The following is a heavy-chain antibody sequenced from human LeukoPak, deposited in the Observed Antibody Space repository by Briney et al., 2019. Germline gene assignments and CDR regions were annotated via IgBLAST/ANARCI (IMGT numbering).Heavy chain of an antibody. J-gene: IGHJ5*02. D-gene: IGHD5-18*01. Sequence: SETLSLTCSVSGGSITTYYWTWIRQPAGKGLEWIGRVYSSGSSNYNPSLRSRVTMSVDTSKKQFSLILSSVTAADTAVYYCARVDTSIDWFDPWGQGILVTVSS. CDR1: GGSITTYY. V-gene: IGHV4-4*07. CDR2: VYSSGSS. CDR3: ARVDTSIDWFDP.